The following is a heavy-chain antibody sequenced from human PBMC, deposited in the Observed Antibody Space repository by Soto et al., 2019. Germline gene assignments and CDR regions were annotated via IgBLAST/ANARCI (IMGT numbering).Heavy chain of an antibody. CDR1: GFTFMSYT. CDR2: ISSSSSYI. D-gene: IGHD3-22*01. V-gene: IGHV3-21*01. CDR3: ARGSVCYETSGYYPPDY. Sequence: GGSLRLSCAASGFTFMSYTMNWVRQAPWTGLGWVASISSSSSYIEYADSLKGRSTISRDNTKNSVLLQVRSLSAEDTAVYYCARGSVCYETSGYYPPDYWGQGTLVTVSS. J-gene: IGHJ4*02.